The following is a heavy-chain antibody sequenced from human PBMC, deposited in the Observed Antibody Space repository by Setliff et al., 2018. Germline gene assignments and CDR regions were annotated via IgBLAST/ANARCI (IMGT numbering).Heavy chain of an antibody. J-gene: IGHJ6*03. CDR3: ARGPYDSVANPANYYYYYMDV. V-gene: IGHV4-31*03. D-gene: IGHD3-22*01. Sequence: SETLSLTCTVSGGSISSGGYYWSWIRQHPGKGLEWIGYIYYSGSTYYNPSLKSRVTISVDTPKNQFSLKLSSVTAADTAVYYCARGPYDSVANPANYYYYYMDVWGKGTTVTVSS. CDR2: IYYSGST. CDR1: GGSISSGGYY.